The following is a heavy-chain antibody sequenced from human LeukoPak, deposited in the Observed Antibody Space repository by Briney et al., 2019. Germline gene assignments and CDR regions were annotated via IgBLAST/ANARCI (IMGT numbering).Heavy chain of an antibody. D-gene: IGHD6-19*01. Sequence: GGSLRLSCAASGFMFRSFEMYWVRQAPGKGLEWIAYISSGAITMYSADSVKGRFTISRDDAKNSLFLQMNSLRAEDTAVYYCALLAVASDFDYWGQGALVTVSS. J-gene: IGHJ4*02. CDR2: ISSGAITM. CDR3: ALLAVASDFDY. V-gene: IGHV3-48*03. CDR1: GFMFRSFE.